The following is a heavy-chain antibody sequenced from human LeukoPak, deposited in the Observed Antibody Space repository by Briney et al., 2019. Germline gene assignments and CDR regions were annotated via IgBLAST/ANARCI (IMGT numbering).Heavy chain of an antibody. D-gene: IGHD3-10*01. CDR2: IHPSAGST. Sequence: ASVKVSCKAFGYTFTSYYMHWVRQAPGQGLEWMGIIHPSAGSTSYAQQFQGRITMTRDTSTSTVYMELSSLRSEDTAVYYCARDGRATMGLGFDCWDQGALVTVSS. CDR1: GYTFTSYY. CDR3: ARDGRATMGLGFDC. J-gene: IGHJ4*02. V-gene: IGHV1-46*01.